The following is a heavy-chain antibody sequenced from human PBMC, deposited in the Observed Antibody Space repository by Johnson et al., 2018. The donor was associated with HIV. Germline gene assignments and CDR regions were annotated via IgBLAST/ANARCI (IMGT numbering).Heavy chain of an antibody. CDR1: GFNFNNAW. J-gene: IGHJ3*02. CDR2: IKSKTDGATT. V-gene: IGHV3-15*01. CDR3: SGSIAASGRDAVDM. Sequence: MQLVESGGGLVKPGGSLRLSCEASGFNFNNAWMGWVRQAPGKGLEWVGRIKSKTDGATTDSAAPLKGRFTISRDDSKNTLYLQMNSLKTEDTAVYYCSGSIAASGRDAVDMWGQGTMVTVSS. D-gene: IGHD6-13*01.